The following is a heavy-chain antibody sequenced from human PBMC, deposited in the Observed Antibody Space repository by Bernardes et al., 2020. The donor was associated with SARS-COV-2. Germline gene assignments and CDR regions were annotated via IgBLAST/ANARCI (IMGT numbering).Heavy chain of an antibody. J-gene: IGHJ6*02. CDR1: GYTLTALS. CDR2: FDPEDGET. Sequence: ASVKVSCKVSGYTLTALSMHWVRQAPGKGLEWMGGFDPEDGETIYAQKFQGRVTMTEDTSTDTAYMELRSLRSEDTAVYYCATGGVVRGCRTYYFYYYGMDVWGQGTTVTVSS. CDR3: ATGGVVRGCRTYYFYYYGMDV. V-gene: IGHV1-24*01. D-gene: IGHD3-10*01.